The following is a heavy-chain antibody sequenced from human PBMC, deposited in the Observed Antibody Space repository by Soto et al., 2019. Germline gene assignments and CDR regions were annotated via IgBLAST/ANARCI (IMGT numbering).Heavy chain of an antibody. CDR3: ARPPYPGCINAVCYPLDY. D-gene: IGHD2-8*01. V-gene: IGHV1-46*01. CDR1: GYTFTSYY. Sequence: ASVKVSCKASGYTFTSYYMHWVRQAPGQGLEWMGIINPSGGSTNYAQRLQGRVAMTRDTSTSTVYMELNSLRSEDTAVYYCARPPYPGCINAVCYPLDYWGQGTLVTVSS. CDR2: INPSGGST. J-gene: IGHJ4*02.